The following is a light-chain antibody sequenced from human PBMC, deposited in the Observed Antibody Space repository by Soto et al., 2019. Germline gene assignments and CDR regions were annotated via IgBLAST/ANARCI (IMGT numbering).Light chain of an antibody. CDR3: QQCNNWPRT. Sequence: EMVLSQSPGALALSPGERATLSCRASQSVNSRLAWYQHKPGQAPRLLISGASNRASGIPARFSAWGSGTEFALTISSLQSEDFAVYYCQQCNNWPRTFGQGTKVDIK. V-gene: IGKV3D-15*01. CDR2: GAS. CDR1: QSVNSR. J-gene: IGKJ1*01.